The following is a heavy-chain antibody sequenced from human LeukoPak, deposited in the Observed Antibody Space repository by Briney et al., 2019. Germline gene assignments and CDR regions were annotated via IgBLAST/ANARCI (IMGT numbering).Heavy chain of an antibody. CDR2: MNPNSGNT. V-gene: IGHV1-8*03. D-gene: IGHD3-9*01. CDR1: GYTFTSYD. J-gene: IGHJ4*02. Sequence: ASVTVSCKASGYTFTSYDINWVRQAAGQGLEWMGWMNPNSGNTGYAQKFQGRVTITADESTSTAYMELSSLRSEDTAVYYCASNILTGYGERYFDYWGQGTLVTVSS. CDR3: ASNILTGYGERYFDY.